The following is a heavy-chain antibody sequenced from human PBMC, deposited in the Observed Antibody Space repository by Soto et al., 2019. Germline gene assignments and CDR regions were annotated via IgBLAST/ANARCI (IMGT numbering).Heavy chain of an antibody. D-gene: IGHD1-26*01. CDR3: ARGGGSDSFDY. Sequence: SETLSLTCTVSGASITFGGYSWSWIRQTPGKGLEWIGYINHLETTFYNPSFESRLTLSIDRAKNQFSLKLHSMSAADRAVYFCARGGGSDSFDYWGQGIRVTVSS. CDR2: INHLETT. J-gene: IGHJ4*02. V-gene: IGHV4-30-2*01. CDR1: GASITFGGYS.